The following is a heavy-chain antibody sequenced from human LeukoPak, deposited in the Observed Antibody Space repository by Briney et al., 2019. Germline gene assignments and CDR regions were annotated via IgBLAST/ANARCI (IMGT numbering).Heavy chain of an antibody. V-gene: IGHV3-30*03. CDR1: GFTFTHYA. J-gene: IGHJ6*03. D-gene: IGHD6-19*01. Sequence: GGSLRLSCAASGFTFTHYAMHWVRQTPGKGLEWVAVIFYDGTIQYYSDSVRGRLIVSRDNPKNTLYLQMNSLRAEDTAVYYCARVPGYSSGWYEFGDYYYYMDVWGKGTTVTVSS. CDR3: ARVPGYSSGWYEFGDYYYYMDV. CDR2: IFYDGTIQ.